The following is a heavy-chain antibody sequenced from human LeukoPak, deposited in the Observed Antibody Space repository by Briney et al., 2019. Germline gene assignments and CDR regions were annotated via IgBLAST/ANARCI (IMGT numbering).Heavy chain of an antibody. CDR1: GFTFSSYA. D-gene: IGHD6-19*01. Sequence: GGSLRLSCAASGFTFSSYAMHWVRQAPGKGLEWVAVISYDGSNKYYADSVKGRFTISRDSSKNTLYLQMNSLRAEDTAVYYCARSPYSSGWQSDYWGQGTLVTVSS. J-gene: IGHJ4*02. CDR2: ISYDGSNK. V-gene: IGHV3-30-3*01. CDR3: ARSPYSSGWQSDY.